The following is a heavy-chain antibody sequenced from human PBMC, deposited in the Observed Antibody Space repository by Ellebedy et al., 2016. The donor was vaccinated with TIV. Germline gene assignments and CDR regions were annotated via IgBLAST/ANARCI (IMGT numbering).Heavy chain of an antibody. CDR1: GYSISSGYY. CDR2: IYHSGST. Sequence: SETLSLTCTVSGYSISSGYYWGWIRQPPGKGLEWIGSIYHSGSTYYNPSLKSRVTISVDTSKNQFSLKLSSVTAADTAVYYCARELPIAVAGPAGLDYWGQGTLVSVSS. CDR3: ARELPIAVAGPAGLDY. J-gene: IGHJ4*02. V-gene: IGHV4-38-2*02. D-gene: IGHD6-19*01.